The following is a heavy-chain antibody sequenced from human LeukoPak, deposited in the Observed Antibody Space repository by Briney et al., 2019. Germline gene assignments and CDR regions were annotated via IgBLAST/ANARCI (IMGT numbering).Heavy chain of an antibody. Sequence: GGSLRLSCAASGFTFSSYGMHWVRQAPGKGLEWVAVIWYDGSNKYYADSVKGRFTISRDNSKNTLYLQMNSLRAEDTAVYYCARAPNYYGSGMMCYGMDVWGKGTTVTVSS. CDR1: GFTFSSYG. CDR3: ARAPNYYGSGMMCYGMDV. CDR2: IWYDGSNK. V-gene: IGHV3-33*01. J-gene: IGHJ6*04. D-gene: IGHD3-10*01.